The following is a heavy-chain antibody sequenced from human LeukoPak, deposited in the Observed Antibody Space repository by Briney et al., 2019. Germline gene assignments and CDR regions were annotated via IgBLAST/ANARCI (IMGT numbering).Heavy chain of an antibody. J-gene: IGHJ3*02. Sequence: ASVKVSCKASGCTFTGYYMHWVRQAPGQGLEWMGWINPNSGGTNYAQKFQGRVTMTRDTSISTAYMELSRLRSDDTAVYYCARVWGHGTLDAFDIWGQGTMVTVSS. CDR3: ARVWGHGTLDAFDI. V-gene: IGHV1-2*02. D-gene: IGHD1-14*01. CDR2: INPNSGGT. CDR1: GCTFTGYY.